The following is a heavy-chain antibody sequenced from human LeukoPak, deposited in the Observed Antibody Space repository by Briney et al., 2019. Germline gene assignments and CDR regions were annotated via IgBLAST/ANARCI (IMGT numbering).Heavy chain of an antibody. Sequence: QAVSLTCAISGYSVSSNSAAWNWIRQSPARGLEWLGRTYYRSKRYNDYPVSVKSRITINPHTPKNQFSLQLNSVTPEDTAVYHCARDRPGAFDYWGQGTLVTVSS. J-gene: IGHJ4*02. CDR3: ARDRPGAFDY. CDR1: GYSVSSNSAA. V-gene: IGHV6-1*01. CDR2: TYYRSKRYN.